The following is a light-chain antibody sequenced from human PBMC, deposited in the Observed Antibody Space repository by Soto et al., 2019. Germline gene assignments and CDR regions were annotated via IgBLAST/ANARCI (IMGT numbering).Light chain of an antibody. CDR1: QSISSY. V-gene: IGKV1-39*01. J-gene: IGKJ2*01. CDR3: QHSYSTPMYT. Sequence: DIQMTQSPSSLSASVGDRVTITCRASQSISSYLNWYQQKPGKAPKLLIYAASSLQSGVPSRFSGSGSGPDFTLTISSLQPEDFATYFCQHSYSTPMYTFGQGTKLEIK. CDR2: AAS.